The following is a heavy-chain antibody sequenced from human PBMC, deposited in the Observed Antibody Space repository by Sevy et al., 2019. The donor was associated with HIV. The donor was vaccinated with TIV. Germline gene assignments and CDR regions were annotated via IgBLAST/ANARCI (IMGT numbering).Heavy chain of an antibody. J-gene: IGHJ4*02. CDR1: GFTFSSYS. D-gene: IGHD6-6*01. V-gene: IGHV3-21*01. CDR2: ISSSSSYI. Sequence: GGSLRLSCAASGFTFSSYSMNWVRQAPGKGLEWVSSISSSSSYIYYADSVKGRFTISRDNAKNSLYLQMNSLRAEDTAVYYCARDILISSGGYYFDYWGQGTLVTVSS. CDR3: ARDILISSGGYYFDY.